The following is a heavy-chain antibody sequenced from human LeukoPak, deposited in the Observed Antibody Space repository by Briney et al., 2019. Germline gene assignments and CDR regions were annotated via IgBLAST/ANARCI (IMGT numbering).Heavy chain of an antibody. CDR3: ARALPEGYYYDSSGYYFDY. V-gene: IGHV4-39*07. CDR1: GGSISSSSYY. D-gene: IGHD3-22*01. J-gene: IGHJ4*02. Sequence: SETLSLTCTVSGGSISSSSYYWGWIRQPPGKGLEWIGSIYYSGSTYYNPSLKSRVTISVDTSKNQFSLKLSSVTAADTAVYYCARALPEGYYYDSSGYYFDYWGQGTLVTVSS. CDR2: IYYSGST.